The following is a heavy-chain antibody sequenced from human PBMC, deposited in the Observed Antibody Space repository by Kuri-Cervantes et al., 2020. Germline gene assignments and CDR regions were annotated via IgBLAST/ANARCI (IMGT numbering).Heavy chain of an antibody. CDR3: ARLDYGDHGSSYYYYYMDV. D-gene: IGHD4-17*01. Sequence: GGSLRLSCKGSGYSFTSYWIGWVRQMPGKGLEWMGIIYPGDSDTRYSPSFQGQVTISADKSISTAYLQWSGLKASDTAMYYCARLDYGDHGSSYYYYYMDVWGKGTTVTVSS. J-gene: IGHJ6*03. V-gene: IGHV5-51*01. CDR2: IYPGDSDT. CDR1: GYSFTSYW.